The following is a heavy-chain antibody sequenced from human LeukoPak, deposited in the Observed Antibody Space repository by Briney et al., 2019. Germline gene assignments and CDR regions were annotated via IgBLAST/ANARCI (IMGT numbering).Heavy chain of an antibody. CDR2: ISGSGGSI. Sequence: GGSLRLSCAASGFTFSNYAMSWLRQAPGKGLEWVSVISGSGGSIYYADPVKGRFTISRDNSKNTLYLQMNNLRAGDTAIYYCAKDRVDTSMASFDFWGQGTLVTVSS. CDR3: AKDRVDTSMASFDF. D-gene: IGHD5-18*01. J-gene: IGHJ4*02. V-gene: IGHV3-23*01. CDR1: GFTFSNYA.